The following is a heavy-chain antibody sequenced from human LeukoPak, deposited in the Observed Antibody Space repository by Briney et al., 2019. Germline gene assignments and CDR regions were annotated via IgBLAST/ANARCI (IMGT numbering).Heavy chain of an antibody. Sequence: SETLSLTCAVYEGTLSGYFWSWLRQLPGKGLEWIGEISIAGEVNYNPSLRSRATISIDTTKNQFSLKLTSVIAADTALYCCVRQIGPGAFDLWGRDRVVTVS. D-gene: IGHD3/OR15-3a*01. CDR2: ISIAGEV. V-gene: IGHV4-34*08. CDR3: VRQIGPGAFDL. J-gene: IGHJ2*01. CDR1: EGTLSGYF.